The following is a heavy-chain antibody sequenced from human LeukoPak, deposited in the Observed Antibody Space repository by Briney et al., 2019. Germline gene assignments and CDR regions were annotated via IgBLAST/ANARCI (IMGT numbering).Heavy chain of an antibody. CDR2: IYYNGST. D-gene: IGHD3-22*01. V-gene: IGHV4-59*05. CDR3: AHEGSTVYYPFWY. Sequence: PSETLSLTCTVSGGSISSYYWSWIRQPPGKGLEWIGSIYYNGSTYYNPSLKSRVTISIDTKNQFSLKLTSVTAADTAVYYCAHEGSTVYYPFWYWGQGTLVTVSS. CDR1: GGSISSYY. J-gene: IGHJ4*02.